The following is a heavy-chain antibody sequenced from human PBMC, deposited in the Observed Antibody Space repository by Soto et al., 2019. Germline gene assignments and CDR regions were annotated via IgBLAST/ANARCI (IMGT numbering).Heavy chain of an antibody. CDR1: GGSFSGYY. V-gene: IGHV4-34*01. D-gene: IGHD2-15*01. CDR3: ARGALYGGMDV. J-gene: IGHJ6*02. CDR2: INHSGST. Sequence: QVQLQQWGAGLLKPSETLSLTCAVYGGSFSGYYWSWIRQPPGKGLEWIGEINHSGSTNYNPSLKSRVTISVDTSKSQFSLKLSSVTAADPAVYYCARGALYGGMDVWGQGTTVTVSS.